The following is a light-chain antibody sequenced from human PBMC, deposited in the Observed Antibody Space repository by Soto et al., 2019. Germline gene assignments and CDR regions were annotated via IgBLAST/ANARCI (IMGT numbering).Light chain of an antibody. Sequence: QSALTQPASVSGSPGQSITISCTGTSSDVGGYNYVSWYQQHPGKAPKLMIYEVSNRPSGVSNRFSVFKSGNTASLTISGLQAEDEADYYCSSYTSSSTLVFGTGTKVTVL. CDR1: SSDVGGYNY. J-gene: IGLJ1*01. CDR3: SSYTSSSTLV. CDR2: EVS. V-gene: IGLV2-14*01.